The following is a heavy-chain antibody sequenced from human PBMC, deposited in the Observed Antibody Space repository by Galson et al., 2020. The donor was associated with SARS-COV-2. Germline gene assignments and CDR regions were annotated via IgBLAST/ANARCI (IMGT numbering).Heavy chain of an antibody. CDR1: GDSIDTTSYY. CDR3: ARDRPYYYDPSGYAVWDRVDP. D-gene: IGHD3-22*01. Sequence: SETLSLTCTVSGDSIDTTSYYWGWIRQPPGKGLEWIGCIYKSRSTYLSPSLKSRVTISVETSKNQFSLKLRSVTAADTAMYYCARDRPYYYDPSGYAVWDRVDPWGQGALVTVSS. V-gene: IGHV4-39*07. CDR2: IYKSRST. J-gene: IGHJ5*02.